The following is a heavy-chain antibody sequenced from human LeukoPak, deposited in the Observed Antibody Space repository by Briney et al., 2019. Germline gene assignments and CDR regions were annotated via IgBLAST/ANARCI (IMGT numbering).Heavy chain of an antibody. CDR1: GYSISSGYY. D-gene: IGHD4/OR15-4a*01. CDR3: ARGWTMVADFDY. J-gene: IGHJ4*02. CDR2: IYHSGST. V-gene: IGHV4-38-2*01. Sequence: SETLSLTCAVSGYSISSGYYWGWIRQPPGKGLEWIGSIYHSGSTYYNPSLKSRVTISVDTSKNQFSLKLSSVTAADTAVYYCARGWTMVADFDYWGQGTLVTVSS.